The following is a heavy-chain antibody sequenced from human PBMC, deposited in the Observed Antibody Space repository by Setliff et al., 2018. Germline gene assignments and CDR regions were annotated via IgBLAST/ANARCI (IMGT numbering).Heavy chain of an antibody. J-gene: IGHJ4*02. CDR2: IFHSGST. D-gene: IGHD3-16*01. CDR3: ARLPNYVWGSPVDY. CDR1: GSSITSSNW. Sequence: SETLSLTCAVSGSSITSSNWWSWVRQPPGKGLEWIGQIFHSGSTHYNPSLKSRLTISVDTSKNQFSLTLSSVTAADTAVYYCARLPNYVWGSPVDYWGQGTLVTVSS. V-gene: IGHV4-4*02.